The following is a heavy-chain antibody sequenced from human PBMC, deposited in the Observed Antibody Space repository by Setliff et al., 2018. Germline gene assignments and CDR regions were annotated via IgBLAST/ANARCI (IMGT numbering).Heavy chain of an antibody. CDR1: GFTFSSYA. CDR2: ISSTITST. D-gene: IGHD3-9*01. V-gene: IGHV3-23*01. Sequence: PGGSLRLSCAASGFTFSSYAITWVRQAPGKGLEWVSMISSTITSTYYADSVKGRFTISRDNSKNTLYLQMNSLRAEDTAVYYCAKHGAYNDFLTGYNFYYDMDVWGQGTTVTVSS. CDR3: AKHGAYNDFLTGYNFYYDMDV. J-gene: IGHJ6*02.